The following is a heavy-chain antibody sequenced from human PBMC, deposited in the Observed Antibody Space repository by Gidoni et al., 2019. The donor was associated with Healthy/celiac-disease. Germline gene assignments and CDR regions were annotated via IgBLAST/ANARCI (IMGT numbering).Heavy chain of an antibody. CDR2: IRSKAYGGTK. CDR3: ARDRYGPLGVVEHWYFHL. D-gene: IGHD3-16*01. CDR1: GFRFGDYA. V-gene: IGHV3-49*05. J-gene: IGHJ2*01. Sequence: EVQVVESGGGLVKPGRSLRLSCTASGFRFGDYAMSWFRQAPGKGLEWVGFIRSKAYGGTKEYAASVKGRFSILRDDSKSIAYLQINSLKIEDTAMYYCARDRYGPLGVVEHWYFHLWGRGTLVTVSS.